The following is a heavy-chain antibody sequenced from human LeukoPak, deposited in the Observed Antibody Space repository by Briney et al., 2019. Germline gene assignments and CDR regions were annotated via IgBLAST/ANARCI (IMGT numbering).Heavy chain of an antibody. CDR2: ISQDGTEK. CDR3: AKLAKYFFGSETFYFFEH. D-gene: IGHD3-10*01. V-gene: IGHV3-7*01. CDR1: GFSFTTYS. Sequence: GGSLRLSCAASGFSFTTYSMNWVRQAPRKGLEWVANISQDGTEKYYVDSVKGRFTISRDNGKNSLYLQVNSLRVEDTAVYYCAKLAKYFFGSETFYFFEHWGQGTPVTASS. J-gene: IGHJ4*02.